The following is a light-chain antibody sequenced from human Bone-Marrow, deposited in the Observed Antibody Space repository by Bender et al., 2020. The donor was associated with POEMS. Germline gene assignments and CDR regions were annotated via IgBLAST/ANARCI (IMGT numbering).Light chain of an antibody. CDR1: SSDVGNYNF. Sequence: QSALTQPRSVSGSPGQSVTISCTGTSSDVGNYNFVSWYQQHPGKAPKLMIYEVSYRPSGVSNRFSGSKSGNTASLTISWLQADDEADYYCNSYTTSSTPGFGTWAKVTVL. V-gene: IGLV2-14*01. CDR2: EVS. CDR3: NSYTTSSTPG. J-gene: IGLJ1*01.